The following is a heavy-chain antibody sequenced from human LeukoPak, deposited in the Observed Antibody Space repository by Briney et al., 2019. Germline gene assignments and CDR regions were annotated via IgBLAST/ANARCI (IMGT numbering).Heavy chain of an antibody. J-gene: IGHJ4*02. CDR2: IKQDGSEK. CDR1: GFSFSTYG. Sequence: GGSLRLSCAASGFSFSTYGMHWVRQAPGKGLEWVANIKQDGSEKYYVDSVKGRFTISRDNAKNSLYLQMNSLRAEDTAVYYCARSRRNYNFDYWGQGTLVTVSS. CDR3: ARSRRNYNFDY. D-gene: IGHD1-7*01. V-gene: IGHV3-7*01.